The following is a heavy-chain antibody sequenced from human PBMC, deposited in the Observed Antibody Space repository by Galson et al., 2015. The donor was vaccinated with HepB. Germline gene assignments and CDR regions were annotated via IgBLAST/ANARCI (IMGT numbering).Heavy chain of an antibody. Sequence: SLRLSCAASGFTFSGSDVHWVRQAFGKGLEWVGHSRGKPKNYATAYAASVKGRFTISRDDSETTAYLQMSTLRTEDTAVYYCFGEGGYWGQGTLVTVSS. V-gene: IGHV3-73*01. J-gene: IGHJ4*02. D-gene: IGHD3-3*01. CDR2: SRGKPKNYAT. CDR1: GFTFSGSD. CDR3: FGEGGY.